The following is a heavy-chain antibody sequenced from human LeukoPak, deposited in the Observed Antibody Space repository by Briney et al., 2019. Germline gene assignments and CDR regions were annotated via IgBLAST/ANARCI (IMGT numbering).Heavy chain of an antibody. CDR3: ARAPTTRSPFDY. J-gene: IGHJ4*02. CDR1: GFTFSSNA. Sequence: GGSLRLSCAASGFTFSSNAMHWVRQSPGKGLEWVAVISSDGSNEYCGDSVKGRFTISRDNSKNTLYLQMNSLRGEDTAVYYCARAPTTRSPFDYWGQGTLVTVSS. V-gene: IGHV3-30*04. D-gene: IGHD1-1*01. CDR2: ISSDGSNE.